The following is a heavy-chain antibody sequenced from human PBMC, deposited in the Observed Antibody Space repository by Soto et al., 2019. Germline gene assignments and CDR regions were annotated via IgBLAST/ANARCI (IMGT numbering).Heavy chain of an antibody. D-gene: IGHD5-12*01. Sequence: ASVKVSCKASGYTFTGYYIHWVRQAPGQGLEWMGWINPNSGGTDYPQKFQGRVTMTRDSSITTAYMELSSLRSDDTAVYYCARADSGDDDEFDYWGQGTPVTVSS. CDR3: ARADSGDDDEFDY. V-gene: IGHV1-2*02. CDR2: INPNSGGT. J-gene: IGHJ4*02. CDR1: GYTFTGYY.